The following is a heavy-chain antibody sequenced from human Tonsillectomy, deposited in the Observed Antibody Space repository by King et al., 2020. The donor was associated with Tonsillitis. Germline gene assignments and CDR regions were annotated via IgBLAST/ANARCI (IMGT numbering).Heavy chain of an antibody. CDR2: INPNTGGT. CDR3: ARDPKSNYDILTGYPDYYGMDV. V-gene: IGHV1-2*04. J-gene: IGHJ6*02. Sequence: QVQLVESGAEVKKPGASVKVSCKASGYTFTGYYMHWVRQAPGQGLEWMGWINPNTGGTNYAQKFQGWVTMTRDTSISTASMVLSRLRSDDTAVYYCARDPKSNYDILTGYPDYYGMDVWGQGTTVTVSS. D-gene: IGHD3-9*01. CDR1: GYTFTGYY.